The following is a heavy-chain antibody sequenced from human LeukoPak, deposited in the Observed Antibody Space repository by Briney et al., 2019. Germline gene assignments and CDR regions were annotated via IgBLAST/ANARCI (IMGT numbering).Heavy chain of an antibody. Sequence: GASVKVSCKASGYTFTSYGISWVRQAPGLGLEWMGWISAYNGNTNYAQKLQGRVTMTTDTSTSTAYMELRSLRSDDTAVYYCATRIEYCSSTSCYRNGFDYWGQGTLVTVSS. V-gene: IGHV1-18*01. CDR1: GYTFTSYG. CDR2: ISAYNGNT. D-gene: IGHD2-2*02. J-gene: IGHJ4*02. CDR3: ATRIEYCSSTSCYRNGFDY.